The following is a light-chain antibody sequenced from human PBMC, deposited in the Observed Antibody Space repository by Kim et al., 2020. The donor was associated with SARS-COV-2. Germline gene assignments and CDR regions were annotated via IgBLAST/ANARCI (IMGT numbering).Light chain of an antibody. V-gene: IGKV1-33*01. J-gene: IGKJ4*01. CDR3: QQFANLPLT. CDR1: QDIKKY. Sequence: ASVGDRVTITCQASQDIKKYLNWYQQKPGKAPNLLIYDASSLEAGVPSRFSGSGSGTDFTFTISSLQPEDIATYYCQQFANLPLTFGVGTKVDIK. CDR2: DAS.